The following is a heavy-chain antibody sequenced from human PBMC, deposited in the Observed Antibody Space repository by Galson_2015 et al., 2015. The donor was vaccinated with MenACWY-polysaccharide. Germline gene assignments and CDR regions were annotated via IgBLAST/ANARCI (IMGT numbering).Heavy chain of an antibody. V-gene: IGHV3-7*01. J-gene: IGHJ4*02. CDR3: ARERWVRGVFFDQ. CDR2: IKQDGSEK. Sequence: LRLSCAASGFTFSNFWMSWVRQAPGKELEWVASIKQDGSEKYLVDSVKGRFTISRDNAENPLFLQMNSLRAEDTAVYYCARERWVRGVFFDQWGQGTLVTISS. CDR1: GFTFSNFW. D-gene: IGHD3-10*01.